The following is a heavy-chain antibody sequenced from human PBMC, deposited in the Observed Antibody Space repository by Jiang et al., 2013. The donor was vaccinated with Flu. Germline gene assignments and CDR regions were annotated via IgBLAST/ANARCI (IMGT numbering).Heavy chain of an antibody. CDR2: IYSRGNT. D-gene: IGHD2-8*02. V-gene: IGHV4-39*01. CDR3: AKRDSYWAYFDY. Sequence: PGLVKPAETLSLTCTVSGGSISSRNYYGGWIRQPPGKGLEWIGTIYSRGNTYYNPSLKSRVTIFVDTSKNQFSLKLSSVTAADTAVYYCAKRDSYWAYFDYWGQGTLVTVSS. CDR1: GGSISSRNYY. J-gene: IGHJ4*02.